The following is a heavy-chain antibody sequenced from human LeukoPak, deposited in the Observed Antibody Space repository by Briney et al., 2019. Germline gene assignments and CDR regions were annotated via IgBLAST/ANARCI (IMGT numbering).Heavy chain of an antibody. Sequence: SETLSLTCTVSGGFISSYYWSWMRQPPGKGLEWIGYIYYSGSTNYNPSLKSRVTISVDTSKNQFSLKLSSVTAADTAVYYCARRIIAAAAPYMDVWGKGTTVTVSS. D-gene: IGHD6-13*01. CDR1: GGFISSYY. CDR3: ARRIIAAAAPYMDV. CDR2: IYYSGST. V-gene: IGHV4-59*08. J-gene: IGHJ6*03.